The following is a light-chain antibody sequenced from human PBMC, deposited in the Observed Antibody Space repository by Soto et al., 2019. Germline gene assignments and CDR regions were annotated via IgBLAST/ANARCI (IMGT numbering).Light chain of an antibody. CDR1: QSVASNY. J-gene: IGKJ2*01. CDR2: GAS. V-gene: IGKV3-20*01. CDR3: QQYGISHT. Sequence: EIVLTQSPGTLSLSPGERATLSCRASQSVASNYLAWYQQKPGQAPWVLIYGASSRATGIPDRFSGSGSGTDFTLTIIRLEPEDFAVYYCQQYGISHTFGQGTKLEIK.